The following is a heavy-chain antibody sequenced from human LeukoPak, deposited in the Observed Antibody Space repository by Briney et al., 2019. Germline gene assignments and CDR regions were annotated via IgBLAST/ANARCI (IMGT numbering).Heavy chain of an antibody. CDR2: INTSNGDT. V-gene: IGHV1-2*02. J-gene: IGHJ4*02. Sequence: ASVKVSCKASGYTFSGYYIYWVRQAPGQGLEWMAWINTSNGDTNYAQKFQGRVTMTRDTSISTAYMELTRLISDDTAVYYCARVGSSGWYVHPTLDYWGQGTLVTVSS. CDR1: GYTFSGYY. D-gene: IGHD6-19*01. CDR3: ARVGSSGWYVHPTLDY.